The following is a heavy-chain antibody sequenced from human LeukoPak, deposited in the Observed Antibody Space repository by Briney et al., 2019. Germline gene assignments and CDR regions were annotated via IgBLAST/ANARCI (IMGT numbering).Heavy chain of an antibody. CDR2: IIPIFGTA. Sequence: ASVKVSCKASGGTFSSYAISWVRQAPGQGLEWMGGIIPIFGTANYAQKFQGRVTITTDESTSTAYMELSSLRSEDTAVYYCARGGYNWNDRQLGYNWFDPWGQGTLVTVSS. CDR1: GGTFSSYA. CDR3: ARGGYNWNDRQLGYNWFDP. J-gene: IGHJ5*02. V-gene: IGHV1-69*05. D-gene: IGHD1-20*01.